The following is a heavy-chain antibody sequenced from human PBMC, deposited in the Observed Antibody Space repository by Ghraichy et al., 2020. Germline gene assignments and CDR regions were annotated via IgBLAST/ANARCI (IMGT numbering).Heavy chain of an antibody. Sequence: SETLSLTCTVSGGSISSYYWSWIRQPPGKGLEWIGYIYYSGSTNYNPSLKSRVTISVDTSKNQFSLKLSSVTAADTAVYYCARHTHEYNTGWYFDLWGRGTLVTVSS. V-gene: IGHV4-59*08. CDR3: ARHTHEYNTGWYFDL. CDR1: GGSISSYY. CDR2: IYYSGST. J-gene: IGHJ2*01. D-gene: IGHD1-14*01.